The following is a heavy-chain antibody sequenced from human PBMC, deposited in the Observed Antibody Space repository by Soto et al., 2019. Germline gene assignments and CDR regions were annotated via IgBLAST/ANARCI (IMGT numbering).Heavy chain of an antibody. CDR3: AKGKESYYYYGMDV. CDR2: ISYDGSNK. CDR1: GFTFSSYG. Sequence: QVQLVESGGGVVQPGRSLRLSCAASGFTFSSYGMHWVRQAPGKGLEWVAVISYDGSNKYYADSVKGRFTISRDNSKNTLYLQMNSLRAEDTAVYYCAKGKESYYYYGMDVWGQGTMVTVSS. J-gene: IGHJ6*02. V-gene: IGHV3-30*18.